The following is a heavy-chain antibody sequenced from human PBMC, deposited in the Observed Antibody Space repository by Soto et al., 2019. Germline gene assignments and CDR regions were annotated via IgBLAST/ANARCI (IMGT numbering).Heavy chain of an antibody. J-gene: IGHJ5*01. Sequence: QALLVQSGAEVKKPGASVKVSCKASGFTFTGYYIHWVRQAPGQGPEWMGWINPNTGGTKYAQKFQGWVTLTRDTSISTAYMEVNSLRSNDTAVYYCVRDQGAWPYNWFDFWGQGSLVTVSS. CDR1: GFTFTGYY. CDR3: VRDQGAWPYNWFDF. CDR2: INPNTGGT. V-gene: IGHV1-2*04.